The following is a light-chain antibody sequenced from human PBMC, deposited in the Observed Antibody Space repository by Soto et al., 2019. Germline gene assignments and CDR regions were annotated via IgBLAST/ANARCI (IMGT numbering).Light chain of an antibody. Sequence: QSALTQPASMSGSPGQSITISCNGTSSDIGSYDLLSWYQQHPGKAPKLMIYEVTKRPAGVSDRVSGSKSANTASLTISGLQDEDEADYYCGSFGSSGTIFGGGTKLTVL. CDR2: EVT. CDR1: SSDIGSYDL. V-gene: IGLV2-23*02. CDR3: GSFGSSGTI. J-gene: IGLJ2*01.